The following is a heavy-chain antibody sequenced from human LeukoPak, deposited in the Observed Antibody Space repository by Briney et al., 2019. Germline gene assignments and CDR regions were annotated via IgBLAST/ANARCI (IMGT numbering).Heavy chain of an antibody. J-gene: IGHJ4*02. V-gene: IGHV4-59*11. CDR3: ASLWSGTGPPYFDY. CDR1: GGSISSHY. CDR2: IYYSGST. Sequence: PSETLSLTCTVSGGSISSHYWSWLRQPPGKGLEWIGYIYYSGSTNYNPSLKSRVTISVDTSKNQFSLKLSSVTAADTAVYYCASLWSGTGPPYFDYWGQGTLVTVSS. D-gene: IGHD3-3*01.